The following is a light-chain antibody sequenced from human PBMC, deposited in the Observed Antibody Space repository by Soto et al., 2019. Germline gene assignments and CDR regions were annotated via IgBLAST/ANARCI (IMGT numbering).Light chain of an antibody. CDR2: GAS. CDR1: QSVSSSQ. CDR3: QQYGSSPIT. V-gene: IGKV3-20*01. J-gene: IGKJ5*01. Sequence: MEVTRCAWTRSLSQGERATLSCRASQSVSSSQLAWYQQKPGQAPRLLMYGASSRATGIPDRLSGSGSRTDFTLTISRLEPEDVAVYYCQQYGSSPITFGQGTRLEIK.